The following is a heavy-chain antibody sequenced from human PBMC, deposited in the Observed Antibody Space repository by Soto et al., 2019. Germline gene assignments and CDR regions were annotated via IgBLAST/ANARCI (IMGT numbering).Heavy chain of an antibody. V-gene: IGHV1-69*13. Sequence: GASVKVSCNASGGTFSSYAISWVLQAPGQGLEWMGGIIPIFGTANYAQKFQGRVTITADESTSTAYMELSSLRSEDTAVYYCARERDYYGSGSYLDYWGQGTLVTVSS. CDR2: IIPIFGTA. CDR3: ARERDYYGSGSYLDY. D-gene: IGHD3-10*01. CDR1: GGTFSSYA. J-gene: IGHJ4*02.